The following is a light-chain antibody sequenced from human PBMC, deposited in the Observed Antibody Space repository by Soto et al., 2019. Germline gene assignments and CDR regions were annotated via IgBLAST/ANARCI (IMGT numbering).Light chain of an antibody. V-gene: IGLV2-14*01. CDR2: DVS. Sequence: QSALTQPASVSGSPGQSITISCTGTNNDVGGYNYVSWYQQHPGKVPKLMIYDVSYRPSGVSNRFSGSKSGDTASLTISGLQAEDEADYYCSSYTSSNTVAFGGGT. CDR1: NNDVGGYNY. CDR3: SSYTSSNTVA. J-gene: IGLJ2*01.